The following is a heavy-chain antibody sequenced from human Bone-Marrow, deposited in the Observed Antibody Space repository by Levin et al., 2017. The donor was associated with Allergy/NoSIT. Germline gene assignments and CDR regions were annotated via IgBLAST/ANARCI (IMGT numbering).Heavy chain of an antibody. Sequence: ASVKVSCKTSGYTFTSFDINWVGQATGQGLEWMGWMYPNSDNAGYAQKFQGRVTMTRNTSISTAYMELSSLRSEDTAIYYWARGELGSGYLFDYWGQGTLVTVSS. J-gene: IGHJ4*02. D-gene: IGHD5-12*01. V-gene: IGHV1-8*01. CDR1: GYTFTSFD. CDR3: ARGELGSGYLFDY. CDR2: MYPNSDNA.